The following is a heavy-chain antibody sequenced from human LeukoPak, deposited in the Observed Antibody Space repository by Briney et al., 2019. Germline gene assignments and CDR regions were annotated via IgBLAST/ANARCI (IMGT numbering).Heavy chain of an antibody. V-gene: IGHV4-34*01. D-gene: IGHD3-3*01. CDR2: INHSGST. J-gene: IGHJ3*02. Sequence: SETLSLTCAVYGGSFSDYYWSWIRQPPGKGLEYIGEINHSGSTNYNPSLKSRVTISVDTSKNQFSLKLSSVTAADTAVYYCARGPVHLRRFLEWLLSPPDAFDIWGQGTMVTVSS. CDR1: GGSFSDYY. CDR3: ARGPVHLRRFLEWLLSPPDAFDI.